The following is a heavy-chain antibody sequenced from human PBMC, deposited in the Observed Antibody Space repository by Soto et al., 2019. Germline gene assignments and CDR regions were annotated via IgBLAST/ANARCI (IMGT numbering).Heavy chain of an antibody. V-gene: IGHV1-3*01. J-gene: IGHJ6*02. D-gene: IGHD6-13*01. CDR1: GYIFTSYA. CDR2: INAGKGNT. CDR3: ARDRAGLEGYSSSWYYYYYGMDV. Sequence: ASVKVSCKASGYIFTSYAMHWVRQAPGQRLEWMGWINAGKGNTKYSQKFQGRVTMTRDTSTSTVYMELSSLRSEDTAVYYCARDRAGLEGYSSSWYYYYYGMDVWGQGTTVTVSS.